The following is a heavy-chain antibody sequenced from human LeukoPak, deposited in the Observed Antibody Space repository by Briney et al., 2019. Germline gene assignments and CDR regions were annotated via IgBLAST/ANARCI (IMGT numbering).Heavy chain of an antibody. CDR1: GFTVNNKY. CDR3: KWEPKY. CDR2: IYGGGST. J-gene: IGHJ4*02. Sequence: GGSLRLSCAASGFTVNNKYMSWVRQAPGKGLDWVSVIYGGGSTHYADSVKGRFTISRDNSKNTVYLQTNSLRAEDTAIYYCKWEPKYWGQGTLVTVSS. V-gene: IGHV3-66*01. D-gene: IGHD1-26*01.